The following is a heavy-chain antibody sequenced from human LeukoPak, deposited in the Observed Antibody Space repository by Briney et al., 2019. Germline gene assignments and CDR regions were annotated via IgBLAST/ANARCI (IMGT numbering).Heavy chain of an antibody. CDR1: GGSFSGYL. Sequence: SETLSLTCAVYGGSFSGYLWTWIRQSPGKGLEWIGEISSGGNSNENPSLKSRASISVDTSKNQFSLKLSSVTAADTAVYYCATFTMVRGVTWGQGTLVTVSS. V-gene: IGHV4-34*04. CDR3: ATFTMVRGVT. CDR2: ISSGGNS. D-gene: IGHD3-10*01. J-gene: IGHJ4*02.